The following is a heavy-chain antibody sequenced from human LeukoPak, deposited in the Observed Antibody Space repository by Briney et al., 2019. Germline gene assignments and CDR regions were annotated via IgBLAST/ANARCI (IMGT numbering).Heavy chain of an antibody. CDR1: GFTFSDYY. J-gene: IGHJ4*02. V-gene: IGHV3-11*06. Sequence: GGSLRLSCAASGFTFSDYYMSWIRQAPGKGLEWVSYISSSSSYTNYADSVKGRFTISRDNAKNSLYLQMNCLRAEDTAVYYCARWGGGVAPAGYWGQGTLVTVSS. CDR3: ARWGGGVAPAGY. D-gene: IGHD3-16*01. CDR2: ISSSSSYT.